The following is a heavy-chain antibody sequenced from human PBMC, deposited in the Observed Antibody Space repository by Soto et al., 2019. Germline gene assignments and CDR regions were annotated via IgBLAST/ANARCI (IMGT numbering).Heavy chain of an antibody. V-gene: IGHV3-23*01. Sequence: GGSLRLSCEASGFRYGSYAMSWVRQTPGKGLEWVSSISDSGGSTYYSDSVKGRFTISRDNSRNTLYLQMNSLRDDDTALYYCAKGSADGIPYYFDFWGQGTLVTVSS. CDR3: AKGSADGIPYYFDF. D-gene: IGHD6-13*01. CDR2: ISDSGGST. CDR1: GFRYGSYA. J-gene: IGHJ4*02.